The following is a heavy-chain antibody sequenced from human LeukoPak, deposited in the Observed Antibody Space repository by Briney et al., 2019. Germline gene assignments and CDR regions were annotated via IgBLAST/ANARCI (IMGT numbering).Heavy chain of an antibody. J-gene: IGHJ6*04. D-gene: IGHD3-10*02. CDR2: ISSSGSTI. V-gene: IGHV3-48*04. Sequence: GGSLRLSCAASGFTFSNYWMTWVRQAPGKGLEWVSYISSSGSTIYYADSVKGRFTISRDNAKNSLYLQMNSLRAEDTAVYYCAELGITMIGGVWGKGTTVTISS. CDR3: AELGITMIGGV. CDR1: GFTFSNYW.